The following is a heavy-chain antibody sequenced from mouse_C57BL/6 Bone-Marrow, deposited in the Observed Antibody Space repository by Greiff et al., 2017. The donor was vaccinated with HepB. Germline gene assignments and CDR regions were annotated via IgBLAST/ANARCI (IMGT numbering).Heavy chain of an antibody. CDR2: IRSKSNNYAT. CDR1: GFSFNTYA. Sequence: EVMLVESGGGLVQPKGSLKLSCAASGFSFNTYAMNWVRQAPGKGLEWVARIRSKSNNYATYYADSVKDRFTISRDDSESMLYLQMNNLKTEDTAMYYCVRHGRLRLNFDVWGTGTTVTVSS. V-gene: IGHV10-1*01. D-gene: IGHD2-4*01. J-gene: IGHJ1*03. CDR3: VRHGRLRLNFDV.